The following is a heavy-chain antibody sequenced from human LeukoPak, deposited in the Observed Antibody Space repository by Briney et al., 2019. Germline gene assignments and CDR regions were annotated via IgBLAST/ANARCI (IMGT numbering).Heavy chain of an antibody. D-gene: IGHD6-13*01. V-gene: IGHV3-30*01. CDR2: ISYDGSNK. J-gene: IGHJ4*02. CDR3: ATEGIY. Sequence: GGSLRLSCAASGFTFSSYAMHWVRQAPGKGLEWVAVISYDGSNKYYADSVKGRFTISRDNSKNTLYLQMNSLRAEDTAVYYCATEGIYWGQGTPVTVSS. CDR1: GFTFSSYA.